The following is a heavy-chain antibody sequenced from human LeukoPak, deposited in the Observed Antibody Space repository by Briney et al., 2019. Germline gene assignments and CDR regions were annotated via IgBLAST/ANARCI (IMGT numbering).Heavy chain of an antibody. J-gene: IGHJ4*02. CDR1: GGSISSYY. V-gene: IGHV4-59*01. CDR3: ARAAYCGANCYYYFDY. CDR2: IHYSGRT. Sequence: SETLSLTCNVSGGSISSYYWTWLRQPPGKGLEWLGYIHYSGRTNYNPSLKSRVTISVDTSTNQFSLKLSSVTAADTAVYYCARAAYCGANCYYYFDYWGQGTLVTASS. D-gene: IGHD2-21*01.